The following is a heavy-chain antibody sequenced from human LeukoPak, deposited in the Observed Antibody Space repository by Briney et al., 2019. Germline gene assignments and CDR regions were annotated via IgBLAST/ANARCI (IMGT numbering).Heavy chain of an antibody. CDR1: GFTFSSYG. CDR3: AKRQARPFYFDY. Sequence: SGGSLRLSCAASGFTFSSYGMSWVRQAPGKGLEWVSAISGSGGSTYYADSVKGRFTISRDNSKNTLYLQIDSLRAEDTALYYCAKRQARPFYFDYWGQGTLVTVSS. J-gene: IGHJ4*02. V-gene: IGHV3-23*01. CDR2: ISGSGGST.